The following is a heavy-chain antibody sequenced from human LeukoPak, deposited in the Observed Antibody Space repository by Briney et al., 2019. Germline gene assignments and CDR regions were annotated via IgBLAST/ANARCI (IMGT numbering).Heavy chain of an antibody. D-gene: IGHD6-13*01. J-gene: IGHJ4*02. V-gene: IGHV3-15*01. CDR2: IKSKTDGGTT. CDR1: GFTFSSAW. CDR3: ITVSPTAAAADGV. Sequence: GGSLRLSCAASGFTFSSAWMTWVRQAQGKGLEWVGHIKSKTDGGTTDYTAPVKGRFTISRDDSENTLYLQMNSLKTEDTAVYYCITVSPTAAAADGVWGQGTLVTVSS.